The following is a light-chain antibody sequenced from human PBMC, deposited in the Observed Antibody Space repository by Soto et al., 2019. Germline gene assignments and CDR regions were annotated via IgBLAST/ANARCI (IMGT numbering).Light chain of an antibody. J-gene: IGKJ4*01. Sequence: EIVLTQSPGTLSLSPGERATLSCRASQSVSSSYLAWYQQKPGQAPRLLIFGASNRANGIPDRFSGSGSGTDFTLTISRLEPEDFVVFYCQQYGSSPLTFGGGTKVEIK. CDR1: QSVSSSY. V-gene: IGKV3-20*01. CDR2: GAS. CDR3: QQYGSSPLT.